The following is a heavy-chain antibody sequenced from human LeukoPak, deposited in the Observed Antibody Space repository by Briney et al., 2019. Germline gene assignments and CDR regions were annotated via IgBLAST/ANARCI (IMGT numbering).Heavy chain of an antibody. CDR3: ATDHHPSYGGRDHYYYMDV. CDR2: IIPIIATT. J-gene: IGHJ6*03. V-gene: IGHV1-69*05. CDR1: GGTFSAYA. Sequence: SVKVSCKASGGTFSAYAISWVRQAPGQGLEWMGRIIPIIATTNYAQKFQGRVTITTDESTSTAYMEVSSLRSDDTAVYYCATDHHPSYGGRDHYYYMDVWGKGTTVTVSS. D-gene: IGHD2-15*01.